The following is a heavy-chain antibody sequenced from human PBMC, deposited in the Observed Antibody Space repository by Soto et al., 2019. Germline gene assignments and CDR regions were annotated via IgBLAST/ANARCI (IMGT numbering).Heavy chain of an antibody. D-gene: IGHD3-10*01. J-gene: IGHJ4*02. CDR1: GGSISSSSYY. CDR3: ARRNYYGSGRLDY. Sequence: SETLSLTCTVSGGSISSSSYYWGWIRQPPGKGLEWIGSIYYSGSTYYNPSLKSRVTISVDTSKNQFSLKLSSVTAADTAVYYCARRNYYGSGRLDYWGQGTLVTVSS. CDR2: IYYSGST. V-gene: IGHV4-39*01.